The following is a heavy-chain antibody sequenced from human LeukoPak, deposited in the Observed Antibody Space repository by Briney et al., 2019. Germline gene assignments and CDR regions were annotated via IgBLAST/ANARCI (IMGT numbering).Heavy chain of an antibody. Sequence: PSETLSLTCTVSGGSITNYYWSWIRQPPGKGLEWIGYIYYSGSTNYNPSLKSRVTISVDTSTNQFSLKLSSVTAADTAVYYCARGPRFGELLWQWFDPWGQGTLVTVSS. V-gene: IGHV4-59*08. CDR1: GGSITNYY. CDR2: IYYSGST. CDR3: ARGPRFGELLWQWFDP. D-gene: IGHD3-10*01. J-gene: IGHJ5*02.